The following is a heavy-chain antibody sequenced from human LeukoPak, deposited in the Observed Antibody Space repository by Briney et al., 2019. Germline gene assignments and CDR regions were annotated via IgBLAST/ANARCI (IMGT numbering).Heavy chain of an antibody. CDR1: GFTFSSYN. CDR3: AKAPFYYYYMDV. J-gene: IGHJ6*03. V-gene: IGHV3-23*01. CDR2: ISGSGDST. Sequence: PGGSLRLSCAASGFTFSSYNMNWVRQAPGKGLEWVSAISGSGDSTYYADSVKGRFTISRDNSKNTLYLQMNSLRAEDTAVYYCAKAPFYYYYMDVWGKGTTVTVSS.